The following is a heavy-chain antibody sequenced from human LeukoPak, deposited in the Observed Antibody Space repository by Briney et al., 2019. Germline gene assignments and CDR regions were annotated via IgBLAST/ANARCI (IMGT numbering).Heavy chain of an antibody. Sequence: GGSLRLSCAASGFTFSSYAMSWVRQAPGKGLEWVSSISSSSSYIYYADSVKGRFTISRDNAKNSLYLQMNSLRAEDTAVYYCARVVSWDYYYYMDVWGQGTTVTVSS. CDR2: ISSSSSYI. CDR1: GFTFSSYA. J-gene: IGHJ6*03. CDR3: ARVVSWDYYYYMDV. V-gene: IGHV3-21*01. D-gene: IGHD1-26*01.